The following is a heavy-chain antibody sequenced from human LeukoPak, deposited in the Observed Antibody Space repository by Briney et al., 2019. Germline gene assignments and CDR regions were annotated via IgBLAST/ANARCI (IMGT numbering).Heavy chain of an antibody. CDR1: GFTFSSHG. D-gene: IGHD3-10*01. CDR3: ARDISFISFDY. Sequence: GRSLRLSCATSGFTFSSHGMHWVRQTPGKGLEWVAGIWYDGSKKAYGDSVKGRFTIPRDDSKNTLYLQMDSLRAEDTAVYYCARDISFISFDYWGQGTLVTVST. V-gene: IGHV3-33*01. CDR2: IWYDGSKK. J-gene: IGHJ4*02.